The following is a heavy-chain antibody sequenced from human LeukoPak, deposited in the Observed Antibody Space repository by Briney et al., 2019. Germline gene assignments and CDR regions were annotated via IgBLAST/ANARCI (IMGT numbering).Heavy chain of an antibody. Sequence: SQTLSLTCTVSGGSICSGGYYWSWIRQHPGKGLEWIGYIYYSGSTYYNPSLKSRVTISVDTSKNQFSLKLSSVTAADTAVYYCARAYDSSGYYYWFDPWGQGTLVTVSS. V-gene: IGHV4-31*03. CDR1: GGSICSGGYY. J-gene: IGHJ5*02. D-gene: IGHD3-22*01. CDR2: IYYSGST. CDR3: ARAYDSSGYYYWFDP.